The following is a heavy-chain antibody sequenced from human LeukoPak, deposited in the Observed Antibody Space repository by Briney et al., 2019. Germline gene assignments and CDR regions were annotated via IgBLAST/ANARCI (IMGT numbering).Heavy chain of an antibody. Sequence: GGSLRVFCAASGFTFSTYAMHWVCQAPGKGLEYVSAICTNGDNTYYADSVRGRFTMYRDNSKNTLFLQIGSLSADDMAVYYCARSGSTSCYDYWGQGTLVTVSS. CDR1: GFTFSTYA. J-gene: IGHJ4*02. CDR3: ARSGSTSCYDY. D-gene: IGHD2-2*01. CDR2: ICTNGDNT. V-gene: IGHV3-64*02.